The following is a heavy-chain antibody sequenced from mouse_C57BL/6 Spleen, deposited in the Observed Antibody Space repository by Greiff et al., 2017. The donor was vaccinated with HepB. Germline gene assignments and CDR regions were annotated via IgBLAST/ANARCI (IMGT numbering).Heavy chain of an antibody. CDR1: GFSLTSYA. V-gene: IGHV2-9-1*01. D-gene: IGHD2-4*01. CDR3: ARREDDYDYYYAMDY. Sequence: VQLVESGPGLVAPSQSLSITCTVSGFSLTSYAISWVRQPPGKGLEWLGVIWTGGGTNYNSALKSRLNISKDNSKSQVFLKMNSLQTDDTARYYCARREDDYDYYYAMDYWGQGTSVTVSS. CDR2: IWTGGGT. J-gene: IGHJ4*01.